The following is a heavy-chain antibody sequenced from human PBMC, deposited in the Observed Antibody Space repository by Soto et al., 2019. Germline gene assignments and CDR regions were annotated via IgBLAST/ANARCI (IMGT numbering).Heavy chain of an antibody. CDR3: AKVIRADSTSSNFSYSSGLDV. J-gene: IGHJ6*02. Sequence: QVQLVESGGGVVQPGRSLRLSCAASGFTFRTYGMHWVRQAPGKGLEWLAVISNTGINKYYADSVKGRFTISRDNPRDTLFFKMKSLRGEDTAIYYCAKVIRADSTSSNFSYSSGLDVWGQGTTVTVSS. D-gene: IGHD6-6*01. CDR2: ISNTGINK. V-gene: IGHV3-30*18. CDR1: GFTFRTYG.